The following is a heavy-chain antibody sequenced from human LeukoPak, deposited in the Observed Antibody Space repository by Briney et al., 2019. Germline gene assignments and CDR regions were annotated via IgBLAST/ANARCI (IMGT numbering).Heavy chain of an antibody. V-gene: IGHV3-30*04. J-gene: IGHJ4*02. Sequence: PGGSLRLSCAASGFTFSSYAMHWVRQAPGKGLEWVAVISYDGSNKYYADSAKGRFTISRDNSKNTLYLQMNSLRAEDTAVYYCARVILNTVTALDYWGQGTLVTVSS. D-gene: IGHD4-17*01. CDR2: ISYDGSNK. CDR3: ARVILNTVTALDY. CDR1: GFTFSSYA.